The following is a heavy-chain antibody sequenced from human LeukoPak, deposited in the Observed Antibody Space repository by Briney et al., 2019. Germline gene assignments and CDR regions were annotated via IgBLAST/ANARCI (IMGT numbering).Heavy chain of an antibody. CDR3: ARGACINGSCYGWFDP. CDR2: IYYSGST. Sequence: SATLSLTCTVSGDSISSYYWSWIRKPPGKGLEWKGFIYYSGSTNYNPSLKSRVTISVDTSKNQFSLKLTSVTAADTAVYYCARGACINGSCYGWFDPWGQGTLVTVSS. V-gene: IGHV4-59*01. J-gene: IGHJ5*02. D-gene: IGHD2-15*01. CDR1: GDSISSYY.